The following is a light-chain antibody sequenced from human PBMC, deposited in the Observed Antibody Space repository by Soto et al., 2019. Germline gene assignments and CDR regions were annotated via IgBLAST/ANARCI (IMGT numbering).Light chain of an antibody. V-gene: IGKV1-33*01. CDR2: DTT. Sequence: DIQMTQSPSSLAASVGDRVTITCQASQDLTGYLNWYQQKPGKAPKLLIYDTTTLEEGVPSRFSGSGSGTDFTFTTNGMQPEDVATYSCQQFVSLPYTFGQGTKLEIK. CDR1: QDLTGY. CDR3: QQFVSLPYT. J-gene: IGKJ2*01.